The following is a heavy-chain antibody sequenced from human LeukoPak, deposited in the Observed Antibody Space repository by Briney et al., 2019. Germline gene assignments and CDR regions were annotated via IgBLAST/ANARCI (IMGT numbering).Heavy chain of an antibody. CDR2: IYYSGST. Sequence: SETLSLTCTVSGGSISSYCWSWIRQPPGKGLEWIGYIYYSGSTNYNPSLKSRVTISVDTSKNQFSLKLSSVTAADTAVYYCASSIAARPDYYFDYWGQGTLVTVSS. J-gene: IGHJ4*02. D-gene: IGHD6-6*01. CDR1: GGSISSYC. CDR3: ASSIAARPDYYFDY. V-gene: IGHV4-59*01.